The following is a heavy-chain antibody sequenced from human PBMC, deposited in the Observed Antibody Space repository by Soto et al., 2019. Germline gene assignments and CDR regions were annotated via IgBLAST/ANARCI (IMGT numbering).Heavy chain of an antibody. CDR1: EGTFSSYT. V-gene: IGHV1-69*02. CDR2: IIPILGIA. D-gene: IGHD3-10*01. Sequence: GASVKVSCKASEGTFSSYTISWVRQAPGQGLEWMGRIIPILGIANYAQKFQGRVTITADKSTSTAYMELSSLRSEDTAVYYCARGGSGTYYGYWGQGTLVTVSS. J-gene: IGHJ4*02. CDR3: ARGGSGTYYGY.